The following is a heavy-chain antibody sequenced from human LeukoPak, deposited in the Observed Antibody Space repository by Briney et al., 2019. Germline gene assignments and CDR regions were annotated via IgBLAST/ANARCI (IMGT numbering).Heavy chain of an antibody. CDR3: ARVYGYYDILTGYYHRSSTFDY. Sequence: PSETLSLTCTVSGYSISSGYYWGWIRQPPGKGLEWIGSIYHSGSTYYNPSLKSRVTISVDTSKNQFSLKLSSVTAADTAVYYCARVYGYYDILTGYYHRSSTFDYWGQGTLVTVSS. V-gene: IGHV4-38-2*02. CDR2: IYHSGST. D-gene: IGHD3-9*01. J-gene: IGHJ4*02. CDR1: GYSISSGYY.